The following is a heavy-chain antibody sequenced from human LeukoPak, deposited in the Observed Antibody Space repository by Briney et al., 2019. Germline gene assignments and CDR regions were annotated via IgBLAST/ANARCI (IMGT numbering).Heavy chain of an antibody. V-gene: IGHV1-2*02. CDR3: ATSRVRLYYFDL. Sequence: ASVKVSCKASGYTFTDYSMHWVRQAPGQGLEWMGWISPNSGATNYAQNFQGRGTMTRDTSISTAYMELSRLGPDDTAVYYCATSRVRLYYFDLWGQGTLVTVSS. CDR2: ISPNSGAT. D-gene: IGHD5/OR15-5a*01. J-gene: IGHJ4*02. CDR1: GYTFTDYS.